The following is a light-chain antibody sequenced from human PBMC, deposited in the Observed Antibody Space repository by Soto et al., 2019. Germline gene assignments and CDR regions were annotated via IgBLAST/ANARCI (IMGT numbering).Light chain of an antibody. J-gene: IGKJ5*01. V-gene: IGKV3-11*01. CDR1: QSVSSY. CDR2: DAS. Sequence: EIVLTQSPATLSLSPGERATLSFMAIQSVSSYLAWYQQKPGQGPRLLIFDASNRATGIPARFSGSGSGTDFTLTISSLEPEDSAVYHCQQRSNWPSITFGQGTRLEIK. CDR3: QQRSNWPSIT.